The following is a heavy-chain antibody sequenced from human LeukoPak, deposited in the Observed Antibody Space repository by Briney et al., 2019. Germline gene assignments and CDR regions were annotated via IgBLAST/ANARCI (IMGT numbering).Heavy chain of an antibody. CDR1: GGSVSDYY. CDR2: IFYSGST. J-gene: IGHJ4*02. CDR3: ARAAGGTRADFDY. V-gene: IGHV4-59*02. Sequence: ASETLSLTCTVSGGSVSDYYWSWIRLPPGKGLEWIGYIFYSGSTYYNPSLKSRVTISVDTSKNQFSLQLRSVTAADTAVYYCARAAGGTRADFDYWGQGTLVIVSS. D-gene: IGHD6-13*01.